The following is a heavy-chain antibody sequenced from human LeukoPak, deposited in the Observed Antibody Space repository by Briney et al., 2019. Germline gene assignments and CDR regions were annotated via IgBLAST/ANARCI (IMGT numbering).Heavy chain of an antibody. V-gene: IGHV3-20*04. CDR3: AKDHGSSDWYYFDY. CDR1: GFTFDDYG. J-gene: IGHJ4*02. CDR2: INWNGGST. D-gene: IGHD6-13*01. Sequence: PGGSLRLSCAASGFTFDDYGMSWVRQAPGKGLEWVSGINWNGGSTGYADSVKGRFTISRDNAKNTLYLQMNTLRADDTAVYYCAKDHGSSDWYYFDYWGQGTLVTVSS.